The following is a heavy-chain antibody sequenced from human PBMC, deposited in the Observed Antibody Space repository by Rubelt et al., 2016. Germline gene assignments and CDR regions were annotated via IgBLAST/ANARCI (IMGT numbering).Heavy chain of an antibody. J-gene: IGHJ4*02. D-gene: IGHD5-18*01. CDR3: ARGGEYNYDRTDY. CDR2: IHHSGSA. CDR1: GYSISSGYY. V-gene: IGHV4-38-2*02. Sequence: QVQLQESGPGLVKPSETLSLTCTVSGYSISSGYYWGWIRQPPGKGLEWIGSIHHSGSAYYNPSLKSRVTISVDTSKNRFSLKTGSVTAADTAIYYCARGGEYNYDRTDYWGQGTLVTVSS.